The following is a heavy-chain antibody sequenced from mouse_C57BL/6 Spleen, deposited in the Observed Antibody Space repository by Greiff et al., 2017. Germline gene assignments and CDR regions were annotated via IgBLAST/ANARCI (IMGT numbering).Heavy chain of an antibody. CDR1: GYTFTSYW. Sequence: VQLQQSGAALVKPGASVKLSCKASGYTFTSYWMHWVKQRPGQGLAWIGMIHPNSGSTNYNEKFKSKATLTVDKSSSTAYMQLSSLTSEDSAVYYCARGGDVLYFDVWGTGTTVTVSS. D-gene: IGHD3-3*01. J-gene: IGHJ1*03. CDR3: ARGGDVLYFDV. CDR2: IHPNSGST. V-gene: IGHV1-64*01.